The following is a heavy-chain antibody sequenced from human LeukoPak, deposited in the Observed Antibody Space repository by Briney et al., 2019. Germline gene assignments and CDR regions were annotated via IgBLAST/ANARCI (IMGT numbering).Heavy chain of an antibody. D-gene: IGHD3-22*01. Sequence: GRSLRLSCAASGFTLSNYGMHWVRQAPGKGLEWVAAIWHDGSRKYYAGSVKGRFTISRDNARNTVYVQMDSLRAEDTAVYYCARDEGDSSGYYPGLWGQGTLVTVSS. V-gene: IGHV3-33*01. J-gene: IGHJ1*01. CDR1: GFTLSNYG. CDR2: IWHDGSRK. CDR3: ARDEGDSSGYYPGL.